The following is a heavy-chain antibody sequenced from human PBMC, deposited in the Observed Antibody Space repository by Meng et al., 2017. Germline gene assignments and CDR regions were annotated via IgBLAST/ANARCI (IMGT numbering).Heavy chain of an antibody. CDR1: GYTFTSYY. D-gene: IGHD3-22*01. J-gene: IGHJ3*02. CDR3: ARDHYYDSSGYYFDAFDI. V-gene: IGHV1-46*01. Sequence: ASVKVSCKASGYTFTSYYMHWVRQVPGQGLEWMGIINPSGGSTSYAQKFQGRVTMTRDTSTSTVYMELSSLRSEDTAVYYCARDHYYDSSGYYFDAFDIWGQGTMVTVSS. CDR2: INPSGGST.